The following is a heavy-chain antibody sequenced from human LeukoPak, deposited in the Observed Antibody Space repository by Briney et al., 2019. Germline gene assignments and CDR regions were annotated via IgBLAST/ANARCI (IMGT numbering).Heavy chain of an antibody. CDR2: INHSGST. D-gene: IGHD3-22*01. CDR3: ARDRYDSSGYYFSYYYYGMDV. Sequence: PPETLSLTCAVYGGSFSGYYWSWIRQPAGKGLEWMGEINHSGSTNYNPSLKSRVTISVDTSKNQFSLKLSSVTAADTAVYYCARDRYDSSGYYFSYYYYGMDVWGQGTTVTVSS. V-gene: IGHV4-34*01. CDR1: GGSFSGYY. J-gene: IGHJ6*02.